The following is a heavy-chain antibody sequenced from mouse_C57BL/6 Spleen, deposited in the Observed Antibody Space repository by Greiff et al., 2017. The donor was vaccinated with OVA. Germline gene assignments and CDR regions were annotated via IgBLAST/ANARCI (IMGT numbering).Heavy chain of an antibody. D-gene: IGHD2-2*01. CDR1: GYTFTSYW. CDR3: ARAMVTTWDY. CDR2: IDPSDSET. V-gene: IGHV1-52*01. Sequence: VQLQQPGAELVRPGSSVKLSCKASGYTFTSYWMHWVKQRPIQGLEWIGNIDPSDSETHYNQKFKDKATLTVDKSSSTAYMQLSSLTSEDSAVYYCARAMVTTWDYWGQGTTLTVSS. J-gene: IGHJ2*01.